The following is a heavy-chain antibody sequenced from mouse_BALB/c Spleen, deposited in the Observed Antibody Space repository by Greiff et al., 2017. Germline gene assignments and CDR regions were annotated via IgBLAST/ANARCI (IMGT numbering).Heavy chain of an antibody. Sequence: VQLVESGAELVRPGTSVKVSCKASGYAFTNYLIEWVKQRPGQGLEWIGVINPGSGGTNYNEKFKGKATLTADKSSSTAYMQLSSLTSDDSAVYFCARPSSTYYRYEDAMDYWGQGTSVTVSS. CDR1: GYAFTNYL. V-gene: IGHV1-54*01. D-gene: IGHD2-14*01. J-gene: IGHJ4*01. CDR2: INPGSGGT. CDR3: ARPSSTYYRYEDAMDY.